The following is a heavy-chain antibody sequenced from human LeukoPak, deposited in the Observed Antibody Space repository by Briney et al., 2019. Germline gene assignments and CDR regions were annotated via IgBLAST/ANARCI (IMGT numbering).Heavy chain of an antibody. CDR1: GFTFSSYG. J-gene: IGHJ4*02. CDR3: AKVEMATSPGGIDY. D-gene: IGHD5-24*01. V-gene: IGHV3-30*02. Sequence: GGPLRLSCAASGFTFSSYGMHWVRQAPGKGLEWVTFIRYDGSNKYYADSVKGRFTISRDNSKNTLYLQMNSLRVEDTAMYYCAKVEMATSPGGIDYWGQGTLVTASS. CDR2: IRYDGSNK.